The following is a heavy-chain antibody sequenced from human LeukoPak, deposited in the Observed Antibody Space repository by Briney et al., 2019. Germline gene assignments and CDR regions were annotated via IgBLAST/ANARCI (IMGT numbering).Heavy chain of an antibody. CDR1: GFTVSSNY. CDR3: ARPATMWLATGDAFDI. CDR2: IYTGGST. V-gene: IGHV3-66*04. J-gene: IGHJ3*02. Sequence: PGGSLRLSCAASGFTVSSNYMSWVRQAPGKGLEWVSVIYTGGSTYYADSVKGRFTISRDNSKNTLYLQMNSLRAEDTAVYYCARPATMWLATGDAFDIWGQGTMVTVSS. D-gene: IGHD5-12*01.